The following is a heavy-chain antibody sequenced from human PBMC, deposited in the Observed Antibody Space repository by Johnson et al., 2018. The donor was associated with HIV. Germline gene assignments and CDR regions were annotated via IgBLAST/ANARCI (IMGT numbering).Heavy chain of an antibody. Sequence: HVQLVESGGGVVQPGGSLRLSCAASGFTFSSYGMHWVRQAPGKGLEWVAFIRYDGSNKYYADSVKGRFTISRDNSKNTLYLQMSSLRLEDTALYYCAKDSSSRMGFPGFDIWGPGTMVTVSS. D-gene: IGHD2-2*01. CDR2: IRYDGSNK. CDR3: AKDSSSRMGFPGFDI. V-gene: IGHV3-30*02. J-gene: IGHJ3*02. CDR1: GFTFSSYG.